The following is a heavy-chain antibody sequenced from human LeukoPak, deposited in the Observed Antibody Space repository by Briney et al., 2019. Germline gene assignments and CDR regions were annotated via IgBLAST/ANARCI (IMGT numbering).Heavy chain of an antibody. CDR2: IYYSGST. CDR1: GGSIRRGDYY. CDR3: ARENIVVVTAQRYNWFDP. V-gene: IGHV4-30-4*01. D-gene: IGHD2-21*02. J-gene: IGHJ5*02. Sequence: TSETLSLTCTVSGGSIRRGDYYWSWIRQPPGKGLEWIGYIYYSGSTYYNPSLKSRVTISVDTSKNQFSLKLSSVTAADTAVYYCARENIVVVTAQRYNWFDPWGQGTLVTVSS.